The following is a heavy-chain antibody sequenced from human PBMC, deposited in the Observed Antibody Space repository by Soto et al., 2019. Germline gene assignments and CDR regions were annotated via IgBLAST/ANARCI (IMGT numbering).Heavy chain of an antibody. CDR2: IYYSGST. J-gene: IGHJ6*02. CDR3: ARAERRASYYYYYGMDV. V-gene: IGHV4-59*06. Sequence: PSETLSLTCTVSGDSISTSYWSWIRQHPGKGLEWIGYIYYSGSTYYNPSLKSRVTISVDTSKNQFSLKLSSVTAADTAVYYCARAERRASYYYYYGMDVWGQGTTVT. D-gene: IGHD1-26*01. CDR1: GDSISTSY.